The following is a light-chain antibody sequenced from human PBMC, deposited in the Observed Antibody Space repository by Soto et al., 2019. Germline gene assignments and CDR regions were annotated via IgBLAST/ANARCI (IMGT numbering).Light chain of an antibody. CDR1: SSDVGGYNY. J-gene: IGLJ3*02. CDR2: EVT. V-gene: IGLV2-8*01. CDR3: SSYAASNNFYFV. Sequence: QSALTQPPSASGSPGQSVTISCTGTSSDVGGYNYVSWYQQYPCRAPKLMIYEVTKRPSGVPDRLSGSKSGNTASLTVSGLQAEDEADYYCSSYAASNNFYFVFGGGTKLTVL.